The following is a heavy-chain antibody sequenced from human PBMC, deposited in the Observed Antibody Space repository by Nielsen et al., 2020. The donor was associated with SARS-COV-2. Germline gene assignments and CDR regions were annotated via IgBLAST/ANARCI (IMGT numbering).Heavy chain of an antibody. CDR2: ISSSSSTI. J-gene: IGHJ4*02. CDR3: ARGLPEN. Sequence: VRQAPGKGLEWVSYISSSSSTIYYADSVKGRFTISRDNAKNSLYLQMNSLRAEDTAVYYCARGLPENWGQGTLVTVSS. V-gene: IGHV3-48*03.